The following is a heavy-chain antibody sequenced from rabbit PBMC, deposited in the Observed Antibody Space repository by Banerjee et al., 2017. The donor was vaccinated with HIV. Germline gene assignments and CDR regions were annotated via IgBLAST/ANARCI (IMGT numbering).Heavy chain of an antibody. D-gene: IGHD2-1*01. V-gene: IGHV1S47*01. CDR3: ARGGSNGDFGDPPFNM. J-gene: IGHJ4*01. CDR2: IGVGDGST. CDR1: GFDFSSNA. Sequence: EESGGDLVKPGASLTLTCTASGFDFSSNAMCWFRQAPGKGPEWIACIGVGDGSTYYASWVNGRITISSSTSLNTVTLQMTSLTDADTATYFCARGGSNGDFGDPPFNMWGPGTLVTVS.